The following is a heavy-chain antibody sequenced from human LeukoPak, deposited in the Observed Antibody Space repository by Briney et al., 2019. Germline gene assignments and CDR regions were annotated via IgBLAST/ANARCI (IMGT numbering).Heavy chain of an antibody. D-gene: IGHD3-3*01. J-gene: IGHJ6*02. V-gene: IGHV4-4*07. Sequence: HPSEPLTLTCTVSGASISNYSWSWIRQPTGKGLEWIGRFHNGGSTKYNFFLESLVTMSVTTSKNMFSLTLRYVAAGATAVYYCARERYDFWSGHDNALDVWGQGNTVTVSS. CDR3: ARERYDFWSGHDNALDV. CDR1: GASISNYS. CDR2: FHNGGST.